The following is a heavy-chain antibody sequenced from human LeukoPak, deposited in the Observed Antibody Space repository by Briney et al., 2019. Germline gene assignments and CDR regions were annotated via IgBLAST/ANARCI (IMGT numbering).Heavy chain of an antibody. Sequence: GGSLRLSCAASGFTFRSYGMHWVRQAPGKGLEWVAVMSYDGSNKNYADSVKGRFTISRDSSKSTLYLQMNSLRAEDTAVYYCARVSKVALWQQHVYPDNWYFDLWGRGTLVTVSS. J-gene: IGHJ2*01. V-gene: IGHV3-30*03. CDR3: ARVSKVALWQQHVYPDNWYFDL. CDR1: GFTFRSYG. D-gene: IGHD1/OR15-1a*01. CDR2: MSYDGSNK.